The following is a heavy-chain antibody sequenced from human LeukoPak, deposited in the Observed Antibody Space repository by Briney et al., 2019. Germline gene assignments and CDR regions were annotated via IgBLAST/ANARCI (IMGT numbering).Heavy chain of an antibody. CDR2: INHSGST. J-gene: IGHJ5*02. CDR3: ARGTPRYKVFWPARGRWFDP. D-gene: IGHD1-14*01. V-gene: IGHV4-34*01. CDR1: GGSFSGYY. Sequence: PSETLSLTCAVYGGSFSGYYWSWIRQPPGKGLEWIGEINHSGSTNYNPSLKSRVTISVDTSKNQFSLKLSSVSAADTAVYYCARGTPRYKVFWPARGRWFDPWGEGTLVAVSS.